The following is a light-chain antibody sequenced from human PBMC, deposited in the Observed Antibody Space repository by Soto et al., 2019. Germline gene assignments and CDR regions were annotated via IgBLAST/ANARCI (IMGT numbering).Light chain of an antibody. CDR2: EVS. J-gene: IGLJ2*01. V-gene: IGLV2-23*02. CDR1: NSDVGLYNL. CDR3: CSSAISSTLV. Sequence: QPASVSGSPGQSITISCTGTNSDVGLYNLVSWYQLHPGKAPQLIIYEVSKRPSGVSYRFSGSKSGNTASLTISGLQTEDEAEYYCCSSAISSTLVFGGGTKLTVL.